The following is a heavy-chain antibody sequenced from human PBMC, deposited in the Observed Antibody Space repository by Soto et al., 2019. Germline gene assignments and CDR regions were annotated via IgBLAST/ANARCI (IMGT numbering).Heavy chain of an antibody. J-gene: IGHJ4*02. CDR3: AADATAWQQMVPSDY. CDR1: GFTFTSSA. Sequence: VKVSCKASGFTFTSSAFQWVRQARGQRLEWIGWIAVGSGYTNYAQRFQDRVTLTRDMSTATTYMELSRLTSEDTAIYYCAADATAWQQMVPSDYWGQGTLVTVSS. V-gene: IGHV1-58*01. D-gene: IGHD2-8*01. CDR2: IAVGSGYT.